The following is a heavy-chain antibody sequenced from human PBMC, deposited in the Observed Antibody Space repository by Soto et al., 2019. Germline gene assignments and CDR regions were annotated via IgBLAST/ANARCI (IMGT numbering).Heavy chain of an antibody. CDR2: IYATGTT. D-gene: IGHD1-1*01. CDR3: VRDGTKTLRDWFDP. CDR1: GASISGFY. J-gene: IGHJ5*02. V-gene: IGHV4-4*07. Sequence: SETLSLTCTVSGASISGFYWSWIRKSAGKGLEWIGRIYATGTTDYNPSLKSRVMMPVDTSKKQFSLKLRSVTAADTAVYYCVRDGTKTLRDWFDPWGEGISVTVSS.